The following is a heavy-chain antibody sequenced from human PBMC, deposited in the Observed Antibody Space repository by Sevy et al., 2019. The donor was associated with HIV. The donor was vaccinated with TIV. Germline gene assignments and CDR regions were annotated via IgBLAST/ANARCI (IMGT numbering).Heavy chain of an antibody. CDR1: GFTYSDYY. CDR2: IRLDGSAR. J-gene: IGHJ4*02. Sequence: GGSLRLSCAASGFTYSDYYMSWIRQAPGRGLEWVATIRLDGSARYYASSVKGRFTISRDNAKNSLFLQMNSLRVEDTAVYYCARAFRREAYTPDYWGQGSLVTVSS. V-gene: IGHV3-7*03. CDR3: ARAFRREAYTPDY. D-gene: IGHD4-4*01.